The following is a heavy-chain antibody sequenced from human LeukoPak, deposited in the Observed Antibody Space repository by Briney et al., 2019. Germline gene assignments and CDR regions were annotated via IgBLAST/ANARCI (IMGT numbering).Heavy chain of an antibody. CDR1: GGTFSSYA. Sequence: PVNVSCKASGGTFSSYAISWVRQAPGQGLEWMGGIIPIFGTANYAQKFQGRVTITADESTSTAYMELSSLRSEDTAVYYCARSSSSSDYYYYYGMDVWGQGTTVTVSS. CDR2: IIPIFGTA. D-gene: IGHD6-6*01. J-gene: IGHJ6*02. CDR3: ARSSSSSDYYYYYGMDV. V-gene: IGHV1-69*13.